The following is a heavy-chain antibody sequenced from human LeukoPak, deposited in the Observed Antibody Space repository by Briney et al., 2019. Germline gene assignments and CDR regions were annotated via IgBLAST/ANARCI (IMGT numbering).Heavy chain of an antibody. CDR2: IWYDGSNK. D-gene: IGHD3-9*01. J-gene: IGHJ2*01. Sequence: AGRSLRLSCAASGFTFSSYGMHWVRQAPGKGLEWVAVIWYDGSNKYYADSVKGRFPISRDNSKNTLYLQMNSLRAEDTAVYYCARDQNDILTGDGWYFDLWGRGTLVTVSS. CDR3: ARDQNDILTGDGWYFDL. V-gene: IGHV3-33*01. CDR1: GFTFSSYG.